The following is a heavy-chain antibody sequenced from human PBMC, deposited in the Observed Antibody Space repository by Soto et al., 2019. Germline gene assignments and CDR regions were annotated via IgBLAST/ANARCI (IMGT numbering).Heavy chain of an antibody. V-gene: IGHV3-53*01. D-gene: IGHD6-19*01. CDR3: VQTTGWPGFDF. CDR1: GFAVSSKS. CDR2: IYGGGTT. Sequence: EVQLVESGGGLIQPGGSLRLSCAASGFAVSSKSMTWVRQAPGKGLEWVSVIYGGGTTYYADSVKGRFTISRDTSNNTLYLQMNSLRAEDTAVYYCVQTTGWPGFDFWGQGTLVTVSS. J-gene: IGHJ4*02.